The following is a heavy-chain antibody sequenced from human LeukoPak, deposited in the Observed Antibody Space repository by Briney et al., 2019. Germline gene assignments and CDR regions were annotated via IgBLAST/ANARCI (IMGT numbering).Heavy chain of an antibody. CDR2: INPNSGGT. CDR1: GYTFTGYY. J-gene: IGHJ4*02. CDR3: APTSIAAAGNFDY. V-gene: IGHV1-2*06. Sequence: ASVKVSCKASGYTFTGYYIHWVRQAPGQGLEWMGRINPNSGGTNYAQKFQGRVTMTRDTSISTAYMELSRLRSDDTAVYYCAPTSIAAAGNFDYWGQGTLVTVSS. D-gene: IGHD6-13*01.